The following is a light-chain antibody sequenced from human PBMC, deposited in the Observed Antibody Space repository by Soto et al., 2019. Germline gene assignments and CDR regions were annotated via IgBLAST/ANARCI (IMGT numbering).Light chain of an antibody. Sequence: QPVLTQSPSTSGTPGQRVTISCSGNTANIGKNYVYWYQQFPGTAPKLLIYSDNRRPSWVPDRFSVSKSDTSASLAISGLRSEDEAVYYCAAWDDRMSGRVFGGGTKLTVL. J-gene: IGLJ2*01. CDR2: SDN. CDR1: TANIGKNY. V-gene: IGLV1-47*02. CDR3: AAWDDRMSGRV.